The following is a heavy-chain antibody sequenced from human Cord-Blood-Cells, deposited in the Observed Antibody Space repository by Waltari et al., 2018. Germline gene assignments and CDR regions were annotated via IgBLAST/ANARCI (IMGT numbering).Heavy chain of an antibody. Sequence: QVQLQQWGAGLLKPSETLSLTCAVYGGSFSAYYWSWIRQPPGKGMEWFGEINHSGSTNYNPSLKSRVTISVDTSKNQFSLKLSSVTAADTAVYYCARGPAYYDYVWGSYRWEGYYFDYWGQGTLVTVSS. V-gene: IGHV4-34*01. CDR3: ARGPAYYDYVWGSYRWEGYYFDY. D-gene: IGHD3-16*02. J-gene: IGHJ4*02. CDR1: GGSFSAYY. CDR2: INHSGST.